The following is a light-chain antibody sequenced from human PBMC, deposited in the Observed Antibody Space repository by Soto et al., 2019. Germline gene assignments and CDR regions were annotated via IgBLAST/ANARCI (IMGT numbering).Light chain of an antibody. CDR3: SSYTSRSTPV. Sequence: QSVLTQPASVPGSPGQSITISCTGTSSDIGGYNLVSWYQQHPGEAPKLMIYEVSNRPSGVSNRFSGSKSGNTASLTISELQAEDEADYYCSSYTSRSTPVFGGGTKLTVL. CDR1: SSDIGGYNL. J-gene: IGLJ2*01. CDR2: EVS. V-gene: IGLV2-14*01.